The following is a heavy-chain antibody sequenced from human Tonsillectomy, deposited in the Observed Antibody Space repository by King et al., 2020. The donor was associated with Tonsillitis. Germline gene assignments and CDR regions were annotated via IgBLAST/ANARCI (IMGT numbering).Heavy chain of an antibody. CDR2: INHSGST. J-gene: IGHJ4*02. V-gene: IGHV4-34*01. Sequence: VQLQQWGAGLLKPSETLSLTCAVYGGSFSGYYWSWIRQPPGKGLEWIGEINHSGSTNYNPSLKSRVTISVDTSKNQFSLKLSSVTAADTAVYYCASTPGRLIAVAGLYYFDYWGQGTLVTVSS. CDR3: ASTPGRLIAVAGLYYFDY. CDR1: GGSFSGYY. D-gene: IGHD6-19*01.